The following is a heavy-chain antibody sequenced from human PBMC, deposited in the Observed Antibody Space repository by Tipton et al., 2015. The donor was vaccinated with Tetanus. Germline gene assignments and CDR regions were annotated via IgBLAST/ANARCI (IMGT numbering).Heavy chain of an antibody. Sequence: SLRLSCATSGLFFKNAWMNWVRQAPGKGLEWVGRIKNKADGGTTDYSARVKDRFSISRDDSKDTLFLQMNSLKTEDTAVYYCTTSGKVGSDYRVGYWGRGSQVAVSS. CDR2: IKNKADGGTT. CDR3: TTSGKVGSDYRVGY. V-gene: IGHV3-15*07. J-gene: IGHJ4*02. D-gene: IGHD1-26*01. CDR1: GLFFKNAW.